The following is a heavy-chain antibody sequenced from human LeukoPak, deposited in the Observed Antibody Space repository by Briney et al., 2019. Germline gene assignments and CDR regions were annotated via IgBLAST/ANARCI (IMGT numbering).Heavy chain of an antibody. D-gene: IGHD3-22*01. J-gene: IGHJ4*02. CDR1: GFTFSSYA. CDR3: ARDPPLWSSSGIGVDY. Sequence: GGSLRLSCAASGFTFSSYAMSWVRQAPGKGLEWVSAISGSGGSTYYADSVKGRFTISRDNSKNTLYLQMNSLRAEDTAVYYCARDPPLWSSSGIGVDYWGQGTLVTVSS. CDR2: ISGSGGST. V-gene: IGHV3-23*01.